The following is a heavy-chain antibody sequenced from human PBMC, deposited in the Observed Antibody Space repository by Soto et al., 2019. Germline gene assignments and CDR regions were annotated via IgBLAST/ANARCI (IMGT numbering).Heavy chain of an antibody. J-gene: IGHJ6*02. V-gene: IGHV4-34*01. D-gene: IGHD2-2*01. CDR3: ARGKDYCSSTSCKIRRYYYYGMDV. CDR2: INHSGST. CDR1: SGAFSGYY. Sequence: ETLSLNCAVYSGAFSGYYWSWILQPPGNGVECIAEINHSGSTNYNPSLKSRVTISVDTSKNQFSLKLSSVTAADTAVYYCARGKDYCSSTSCKIRRYYYYGMDVWGQGTTVTGSS.